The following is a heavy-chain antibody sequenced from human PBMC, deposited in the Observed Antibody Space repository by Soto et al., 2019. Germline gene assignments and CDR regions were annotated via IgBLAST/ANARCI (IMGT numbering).Heavy chain of an antibody. CDR3: ARDKPQQSVGYNSYYGMDV. D-gene: IGHD6-13*01. CDR2: ISGYNGDT. Sequence: QLHLVQSGAEVKKPGASVKVSCTASGYTFTSFGVSWVRQVPGQGLEWMGWISGYNGDTDYAQKFQGRVTMTTDRYTSTAYMEVRSLRSDDTAVYYCARDKPQQSVGYNSYYGMDVWCQGTTGTFSS. CDR1: GYTFTSFG. J-gene: IGHJ6*02. V-gene: IGHV1-18*04.